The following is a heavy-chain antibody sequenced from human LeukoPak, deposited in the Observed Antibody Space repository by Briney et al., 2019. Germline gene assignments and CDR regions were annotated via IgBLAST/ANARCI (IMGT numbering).Heavy chain of an antibody. CDR1: GYTFTSYY. J-gene: IGHJ5*02. V-gene: IGHV1-46*01. D-gene: IGHD6-13*01. CDR3: ARGTYSSSWYEPGPGNWFDP. Sequence: ASVKVSCKASGYTFTSYYMHWVRQAPGQGLERMGIINPSGGSTSYAQKFQGRVTITRNTSISTAYMELSSLRSEDTAVYYCARGTYSSSWYEPGPGNWFDPWGQGTLVTISS. CDR2: INPSGGST.